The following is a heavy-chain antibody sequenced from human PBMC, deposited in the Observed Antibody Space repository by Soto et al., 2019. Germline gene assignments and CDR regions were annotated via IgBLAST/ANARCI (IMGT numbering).Heavy chain of an antibody. CDR1: GFTFSKAW. CDR2: IKSKIDGGTT. Sequence: GGSLRLSCAASGFTFSKAWMIWVRQVPGKGLEWVGRIKSKIDGGTTDYAAPVKGRFIISRDDSKDTLSLQMNSLKTEDTAVYYCTTEVYDDIVQMFDPWGQGTQVTVSS. V-gene: IGHV3-15*01. D-gene: IGHD4-17*01. CDR3: TTEVYDDIVQMFDP. J-gene: IGHJ5*02.